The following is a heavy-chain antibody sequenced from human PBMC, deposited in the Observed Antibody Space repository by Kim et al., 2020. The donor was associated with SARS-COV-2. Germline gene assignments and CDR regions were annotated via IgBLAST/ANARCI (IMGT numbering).Heavy chain of an antibody. D-gene: IGHD6-13*01. CDR1: GYTFTSYA. CDR2: INAGNGNT. CDR3: ARELIAAAGNYYYYYYGMDV. J-gene: IGHJ6*02. Sequence: ASVKVSCKASGYTFTSYAMHWVRQAPGQRLEWMGWINAGNGNTKYSQKFQGRVTITRDTSASTAYMELSSLRSEDTAVYYCARELIAAAGNYYYYYYGMDVWGQGTTVTVSS. V-gene: IGHV1-3*01.